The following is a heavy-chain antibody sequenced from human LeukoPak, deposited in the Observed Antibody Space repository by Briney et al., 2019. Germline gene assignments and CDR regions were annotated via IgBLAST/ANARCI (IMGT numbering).Heavy chain of an antibody. CDR2: ISSSGSTI. J-gene: IGHJ4*02. CDR3: AREIAAAGSHYFDY. Sequence: GGSLRLSCAASGFTFSSYEMNWVRQAPGKGLEWVSYISSSGSTIYYADSVKGRFTISRDNAKNSLYVQMNSLRAEDTAVYYCAREIAAAGSHYFDYWGQGTLVTVSS. V-gene: IGHV3-48*03. CDR1: GFTFSSYE. D-gene: IGHD6-13*01.